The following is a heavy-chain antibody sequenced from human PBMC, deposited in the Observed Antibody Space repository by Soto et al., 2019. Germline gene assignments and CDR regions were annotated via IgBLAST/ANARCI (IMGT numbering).Heavy chain of an antibody. J-gene: IGHJ4*02. V-gene: IGHV1-69*12. Sequence: QVQLVQSGAEVKKPGSSVKVSCKASGGTFSSYAISWVRQAPGQGLEWMGGIIPIVGTANYAQKFQGRVTITADESTSEAYMELSGLSSEDTAVYSGAGVKGRELLRPLDSWGQGTLVTVSS. CDR3: AGVKGRELLRPLDS. CDR2: IIPIVGTA. D-gene: IGHD1-26*01. CDR1: GGTFSSYA.